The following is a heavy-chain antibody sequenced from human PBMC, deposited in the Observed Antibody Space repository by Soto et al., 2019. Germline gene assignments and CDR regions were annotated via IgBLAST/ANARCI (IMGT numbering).Heavy chain of an antibody. CDR3: VRGNSGYGNFDY. J-gene: IGHJ4*02. V-gene: IGHV3-74*01. CDR1: GLTLSSYW. CDR2: MYTDASSA. D-gene: IGHD5-12*01. Sequence: PGGSLRLSCAASGLTLSSYWMHWVRQAPGKGLVWVSRMYTDASSATYADSVKGRFTISRDNAKNTLFLQIDSLRTEDTAVYYCVRGNSGYGNFDYWGEGTLVTVSS.